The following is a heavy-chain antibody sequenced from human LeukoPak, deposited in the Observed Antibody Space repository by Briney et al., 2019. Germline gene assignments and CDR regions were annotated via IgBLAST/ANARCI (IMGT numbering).Heavy chain of an antibody. Sequence: GGSLRLSCAASRFTFRSYWMSWVRQAPGKGLEWVANIKGDGSEKYYVDSVKGRFTISRDNAKNSMYLQMNSLRAEDKAVYYCARGSYSGTCYYFDYWGQGALVTVSS. CDR1: RFTFRSYW. V-gene: IGHV3-7*01. J-gene: IGHJ4*02. D-gene: IGHD1-26*01. CDR3: ARGSYSGTCYYFDY. CDR2: IKGDGSEK.